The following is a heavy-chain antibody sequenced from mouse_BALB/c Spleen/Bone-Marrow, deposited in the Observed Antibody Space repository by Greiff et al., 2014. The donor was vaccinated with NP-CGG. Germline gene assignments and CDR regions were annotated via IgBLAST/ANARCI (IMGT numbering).Heavy chain of an antibody. D-gene: IGHD2-4*01. CDR3: ARGYYDYVYAMDY. CDR1: GFNIKDTY. V-gene: IGHV14-3*02. J-gene: IGHJ4*01. Sequence: EVQLQQSGAELVKPGASVKLSCTASGFNIKDTYMHWVKQRPEQGLEWIGRIDPANGNTKYDSKFQGKATITADTSSNTAYLQLSSLTSEDTAVYYCARGYYDYVYAMDYWGQGTSVTVSS. CDR2: IDPANGNT.